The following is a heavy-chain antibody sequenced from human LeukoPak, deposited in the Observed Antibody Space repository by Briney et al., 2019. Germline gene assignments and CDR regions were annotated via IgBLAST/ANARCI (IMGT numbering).Heavy chain of an antibody. V-gene: IGHV5-51*01. CDR2: IYPGDSDT. CDR1: GYSFTSYW. J-gene: IGHJ4*02. CDR3: ARYPLRAIYCSNSNCLFEY. Sequence: GESLKTSCKGSGYSFTSYWIGWVRQMPGKGLEWMGIIYPGDSDTRYSPSFQGQVTISADKSTSTVYLQWSSLKASDTAMYYCARYPLRAIYCSNSNCLFEYWGQGTLVTVSS. D-gene: IGHD2-2*01.